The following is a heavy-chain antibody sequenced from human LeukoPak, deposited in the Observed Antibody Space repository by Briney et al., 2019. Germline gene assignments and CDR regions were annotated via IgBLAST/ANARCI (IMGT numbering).Heavy chain of an antibody. D-gene: IGHD4-17*01. CDR1: GGSISSGGYS. J-gene: IGHJ4*02. CDR2: IYHSGST. V-gene: IGHV4-30-2*01. CDR3: ARDGLTAGYGDYGEDY. Sequence: PSETLSLTCAVSGGSISSGGYSWSWIRQPPGKGLEWIGYIYHSGSTYYNPSLKSRVTISVDRSKNQFSLKLSSVTAADTAVYYCARDGLTAGYGDYGEDYWGQGILVTVSS.